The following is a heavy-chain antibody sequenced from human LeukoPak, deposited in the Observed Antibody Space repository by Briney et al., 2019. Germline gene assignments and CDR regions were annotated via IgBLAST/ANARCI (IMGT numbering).Heavy chain of an antibody. CDR3: AKDLYSSGWSECSDY. Sequence: GGSLRLSCAASGFTFSSYAMSWVRQAPGKGLEWVSAISGSGGSTYYADSVEGRFTISRDNSKNTLYLQMNSLRAEDTAVYYCAKDLYSSGWSECSDYWGQGALVTVSS. D-gene: IGHD6-19*01. CDR1: GFTFSSYA. V-gene: IGHV3-23*01. J-gene: IGHJ4*02. CDR2: ISGSGGST.